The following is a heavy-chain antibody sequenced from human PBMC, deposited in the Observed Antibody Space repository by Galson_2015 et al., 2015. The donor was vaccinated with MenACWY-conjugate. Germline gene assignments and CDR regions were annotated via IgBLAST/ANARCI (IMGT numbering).Heavy chain of an antibody. J-gene: IGHJ4*02. V-gene: IGHV4-39*01. CDR1: GGSISSNNYY. D-gene: IGHD1-26*01. Sequence: SETLSLTCSVSGGSISSNNYYWGWIRQPPGKGLEWIGTIYYSGSTYYNPSLNSRVTISVDTSKNQFSLKLSSVTAADTAVYFCARHGVVGATAYWGQGTLVTVSS. CDR2: IYYSGST. CDR3: ARHGVVGATAY.